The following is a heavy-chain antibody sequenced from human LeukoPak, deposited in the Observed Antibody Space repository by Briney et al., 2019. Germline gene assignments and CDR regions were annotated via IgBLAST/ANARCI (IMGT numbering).Heavy chain of an antibody. D-gene: IGHD2-2*01. CDR2: IIPIFGTA. CDR3: ARGRRLGYCSSTSCYLVY. V-gene: IGHV1-69*13. J-gene: IGHJ4*02. Sequence: ASVNVSCKASGGTFSSYAISWVRQAPGQGLEWMGGIIPIFGTANYAQKFQGRVTITADESTSTAYMELSSLRSEDTAVYYCARGRRLGYCSSTSCYLVYWGQGTLVTVSS. CDR1: GGTFSSYA.